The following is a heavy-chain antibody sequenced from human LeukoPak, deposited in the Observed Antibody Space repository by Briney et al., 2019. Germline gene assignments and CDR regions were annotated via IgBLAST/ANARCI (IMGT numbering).Heavy chain of an antibody. CDR1: GFTFSSYG. D-gene: IGHD3-10*01. Sequence: KTGGSLRLSCAASGFTFSSYGMHWARQAPGKGLEWVAVISYDGTNKYYADSVKGRFTISRDNSKNTLYLQMNSLRAEDTAVYYCAKEGSLRDFDYWGQGTLVTVSS. CDR3: AKEGSLRDFDY. CDR2: ISYDGTNK. V-gene: IGHV3-30*18. J-gene: IGHJ4*02.